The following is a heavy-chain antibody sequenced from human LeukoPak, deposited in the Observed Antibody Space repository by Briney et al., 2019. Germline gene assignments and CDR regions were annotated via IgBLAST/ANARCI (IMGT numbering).Heavy chain of an antibody. J-gene: IGHJ4*02. V-gene: IGHV1-18*01. D-gene: IGHD2-15*01. Sequence: ASVKVSCKASGYTFTSYGISWVRQAPGQGLEWMGWISAYNGNTNYAQKLQGRVTMTTDTSTSTAYMELRSLRSDDTSVYYCARDDRRYCSGGSCYSGYWGQGTPVTVSS. CDR1: GYTFTSYG. CDR2: ISAYNGNT. CDR3: ARDDRRYCSGGSCYSGY.